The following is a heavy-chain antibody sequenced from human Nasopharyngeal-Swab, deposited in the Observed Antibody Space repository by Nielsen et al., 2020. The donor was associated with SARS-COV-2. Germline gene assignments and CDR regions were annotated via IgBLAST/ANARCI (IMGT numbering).Heavy chain of an antibody. CDR1: GFTFSRYA. V-gene: IGHV3-30*04. CDR3: ARDFSEKGYYYYGMDV. Sequence: GESLKISCAASGFTFSRYAMHWVRQAPGKGLEWVAVISYDGSNKYYADSVKGRFTISRDNSKNTLYLQMNSLRAEDTAVYYCARDFSEKGYYYYGMDVWGQGTTVTVSS. J-gene: IGHJ6*02. D-gene: IGHD1-26*01. CDR2: ISYDGSNK.